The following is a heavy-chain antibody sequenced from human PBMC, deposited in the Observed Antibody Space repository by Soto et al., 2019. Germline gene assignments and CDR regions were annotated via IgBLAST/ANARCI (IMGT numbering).Heavy chain of an antibody. J-gene: IGHJ4*02. CDR3: ARGREEAGGPFDY. Sequence: QVQLQESGPGLVKPSQTLSLTCSVSGASINSGNYYWSWIRQHPGKGLEWIGYIYYTGSTYYNPSLRSRITISEDMSKTHFSLRLSSVTAADTAVYYCARGREEAGGPFDYWGQGTLVTVSS. CDR2: IYYTGST. D-gene: IGHD3-10*01. CDR1: GASINSGNYY. V-gene: IGHV4-31*03.